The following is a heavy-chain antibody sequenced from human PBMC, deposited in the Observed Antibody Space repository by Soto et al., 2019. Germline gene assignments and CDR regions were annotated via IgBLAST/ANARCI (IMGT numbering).Heavy chain of an antibody. V-gene: IGHV3-13*01. CDR3: AREAPGCAKGLCYNYPEH. CDR2: IGAAGDT. Sequence: GGSLRLSCAASGFTFSTSDFHWVRQVKGKGLEWVSAIGAAGDTYYAASVKGRFTISRENAKNSVYSQMDSLSAGDTAVYYCAREAPGCAKGLCYNYPEHWGHGSRVTVSS. CDR1: GFTFSTSD. J-gene: IGHJ4*01. D-gene: IGHD3-10*02.